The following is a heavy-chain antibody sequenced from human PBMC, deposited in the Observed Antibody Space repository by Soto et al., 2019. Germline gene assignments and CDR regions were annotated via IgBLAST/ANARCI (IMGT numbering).Heavy chain of an antibody. Sequence: GGSLRLSCAASGFTFSSYGMHWVRQAPGKGLEWVAVISYDGSNKYYADSVKGRFTISRDNSKNTLYLQMNSLRAEDTAVYYCARSIHCSSTSCYMGARSYYYGMDVWGQGTTVTVSS. CDR3: ARSIHCSSTSCYMGARSYYYGMDV. J-gene: IGHJ6*02. CDR2: ISYDGSNK. V-gene: IGHV3-30*03. D-gene: IGHD2-2*02. CDR1: GFTFSSYG.